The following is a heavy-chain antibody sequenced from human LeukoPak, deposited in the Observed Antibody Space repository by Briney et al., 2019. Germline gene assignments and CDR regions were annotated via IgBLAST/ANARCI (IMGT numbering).Heavy chain of an antibody. CDR3: ARGYSNYRLDY. D-gene: IGHD4-11*01. V-gene: IGHV4-59*01. Sequence: SETLSLTCTVSGGSLSSYYWSWIRQPPGKGLEWIGYIYYSGSTNHNPSLKSRVTISVDTSKNQFSLKLSSVTAADTAVYYCARGYSNYRLDYWGQGTLVTVSS. CDR1: GGSLSSYY. J-gene: IGHJ4*02. CDR2: IYYSGST.